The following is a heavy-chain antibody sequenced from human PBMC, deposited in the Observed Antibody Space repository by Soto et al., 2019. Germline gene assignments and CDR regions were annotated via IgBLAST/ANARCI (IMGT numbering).Heavy chain of an antibody. CDR1: GFTFSGSA. V-gene: IGHV3-73*01. D-gene: IGHD2-2*01. Sequence: EVQLVESGGGLVQPGGSLKLSCAASGFTFSGSAMHWVRQASGKGLEWVGRIRSKANSYATAYAASVKGRFTISRDDSKNTAYLQMNSLKTEDTAVYYCTSRANCSSTSCYHGDDFDIWVQGTMVTVSS. CDR2: IRSKANSYAT. J-gene: IGHJ3*02. CDR3: TSRANCSSTSCYHGDDFDI.